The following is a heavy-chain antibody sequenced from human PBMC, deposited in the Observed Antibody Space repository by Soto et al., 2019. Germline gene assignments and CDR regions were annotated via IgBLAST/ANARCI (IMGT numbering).Heavy chain of an antibody. CDR1: GGSISSGGVS. Sequence: SETLSLTCAVSGGSISSGGVSWSWIRQPRGNGLEWIGNIYHSGSTYYNPSLKSRVTISMDRSKNQFSLKLTSVTAADTSVYYCARAPEGGLNWFDPWGPGTLVTVSS. V-gene: IGHV4-30-2*01. J-gene: IGHJ5*02. CDR2: IYHSGST. CDR3: ARAPEGGLNWFDP. D-gene: IGHD3-16*01.